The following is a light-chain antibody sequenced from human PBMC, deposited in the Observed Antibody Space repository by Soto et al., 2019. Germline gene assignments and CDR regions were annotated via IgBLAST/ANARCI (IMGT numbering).Light chain of an antibody. CDR3: QSYDSRLTHV. J-gene: IGLJ1*01. Sequence: QSVLTQPPSVSGAPGQRVTISCTGSSSNIGAGYDVHWYQQLPGTAPKLLIYGNSNRPSGVPDRFSGSKSGTSASLAITGLQADDEADYYCQSYDSRLTHVFGTGTKLTVL. CDR2: GNS. CDR1: SSNIGAGYD. V-gene: IGLV1-40*01.